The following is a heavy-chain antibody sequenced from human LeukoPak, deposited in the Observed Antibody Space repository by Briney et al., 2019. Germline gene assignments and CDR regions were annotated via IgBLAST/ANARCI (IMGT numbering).Heavy chain of an antibody. D-gene: IGHD6-19*01. J-gene: IGHJ3*02. CDR2: ISSSGSTI. V-gene: IGHV3-11*01. Sequence: GGSLRLSCAASGFTFSDYYMSWIRQAPGKGLEWVSYISSSGSTIYYADSVKGRFTISRDNAKNSLYLQMNSLRAEDTAVYYCARDHLFSRWLVPAFDIWGQGAMVTVSS. CDR3: ARDHLFSRWLVPAFDI. CDR1: GFTFSDYY.